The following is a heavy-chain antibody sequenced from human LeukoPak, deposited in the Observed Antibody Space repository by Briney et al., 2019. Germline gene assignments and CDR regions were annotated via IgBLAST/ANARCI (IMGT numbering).Heavy chain of an antibody. D-gene: IGHD6-13*01. J-gene: IGHJ4*02. CDR3: ARGVYIAAAQYAY. CDR1: GGSISSYY. Sequence: PSETLSLTCAVSGGSISSYYWSWIRQPPGKGLEWIGYIYYSGTTNYNPSLKSRVTISVDTSKNQFSLKLSSVTAADTAVYYCARGVYIAAAQYAYWGQGTLVTVSS. CDR2: IYYSGTT. V-gene: IGHV4-59*01.